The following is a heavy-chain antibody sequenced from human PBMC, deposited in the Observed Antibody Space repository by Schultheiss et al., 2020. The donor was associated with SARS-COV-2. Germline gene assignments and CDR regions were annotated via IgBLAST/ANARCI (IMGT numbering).Heavy chain of an antibody. J-gene: IGHJ5*02. CDR1: DGSIRSFY. CDR2: IYHSGSDST. CDR3: ARQGDTAMVVGRNWFDP. Sequence: SETLSLTCTVSDGSIRSFYWSWIRQSLGKGLEWIGYIYHSGSDSTNYNPSLKSRVTISVDTSKNQFSLKLSSVTAADTAVYYCARQGDTAMVVGRNWFDPWGQGTLVTVSS. V-gene: IGHV4-59*08. D-gene: IGHD5-18*01.